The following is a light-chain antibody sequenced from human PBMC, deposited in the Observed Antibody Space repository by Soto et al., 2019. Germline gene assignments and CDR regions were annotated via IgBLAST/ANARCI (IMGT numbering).Light chain of an antibody. V-gene: IGKV3-20*01. CDR1: QSVSGDY. CDR2: SAS. CDR3: HQYGRSPIT. J-gene: IGKJ5*01. Sequence: VSTQSPGTLSLSTRARAALSCRASQSVSGDYLAWYQQKPGQAPRLLIYSASLKPAGIPDRFSGSGSATDFTLTISRLEPEDFALFYCHQYGRSPITVGQGTRLEIK.